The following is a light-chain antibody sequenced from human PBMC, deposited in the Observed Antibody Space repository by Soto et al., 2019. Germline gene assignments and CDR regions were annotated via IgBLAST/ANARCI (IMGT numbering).Light chain of an antibody. CDR1: QSVSSY. CDR3: QQRSNWPPEIT. Sequence: EIVLTQSPATLSLSPGERATLSCRASQSVSSYLAWYQQKPGQAPRLLIYDASNRATGIPARFSGSGSGTDFTLTISSLEPEDFAVYYCQQRSNWPPEITFGQGTXLEIK. CDR2: DAS. J-gene: IGKJ5*01. V-gene: IGKV3-11*01.